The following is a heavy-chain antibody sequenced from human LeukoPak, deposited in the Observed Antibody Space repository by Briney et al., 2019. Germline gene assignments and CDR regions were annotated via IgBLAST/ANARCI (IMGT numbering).Heavy chain of an antibody. CDR2: IYPDDSDT. D-gene: IGHD1-26*01. Sequence: GESLKISCKASGYSFSTYWIGWVRQMPGKGLECLGIIYPDDSDTRYSPSLQGRVTMSVDKSINTAYLQWSSLQASDTAMYYCARPGVGAIYYFDSWGQGTLVTVSS. CDR3: ARPGVGAIYYFDS. V-gene: IGHV5-51*01. CDR1: GYSFSTYW. J-gene: IGHJ4*02.